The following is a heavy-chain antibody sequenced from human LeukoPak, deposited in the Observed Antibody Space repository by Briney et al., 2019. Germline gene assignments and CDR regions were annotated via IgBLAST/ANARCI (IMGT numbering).Heavy chain of an antibody. D-gene: IGHD6-6*01. CDR1: GYTLTELS. CDR2: FDPEDGET. Sequence: ASVKVSCKVSGYTLTELSMHWVRQAPGKGLGWMGGFDPEDGETIYAQKFQGRVTMTEDTSTDTAYMELSSLRSEDTAVYYCATGFFYSSSSGLDWGQGTLVTVSS. J-gene: IGHJ4*02. V-gene: IGHV1-24*01. CDR3: ATGFFYSSSSGLD.